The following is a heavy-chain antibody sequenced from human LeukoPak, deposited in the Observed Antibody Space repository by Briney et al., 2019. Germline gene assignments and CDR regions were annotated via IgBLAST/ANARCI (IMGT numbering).Heavy chain of an antibody. CDR1: GGSISSYY. V-gene: IGHV4-59*01. D-gene: IGHD3-3*01. CDR2: IYYSGST. J-gene: IGHJ4*02. CDR3: ARSPGVDFGFDY. Sequence: KPSETLSLTCTVSGGSISSYYWSWIRQPPGKGLEWIGYIYYSGSTNYNPSLKSRVTISVDTSKNQFSLKLSSVTAADTAVYYCARSPGVDFGFDYWGQGTLVTVSS.